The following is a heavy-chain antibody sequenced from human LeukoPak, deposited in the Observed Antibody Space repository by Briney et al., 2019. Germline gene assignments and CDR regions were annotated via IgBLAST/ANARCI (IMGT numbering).Heavy chain of an antibody. Sequence: GGSLRLSCAASGFTFSSYWMSWVRQAPGKGLEWVANIKQDGSEKYYVDSVKGRFTISRDNAKNSLYLQMNSLRAEDTAVYYCARDLAARNFYYYYMDVWGKGTTVTVSS. D-gene: IGHD6-6*01. CDR2: IKQDGSEK. V-gene: IGHV3-7*01. CDR3: ARDLAARNFYYYYMDV. CDR1: GFTFSSYW. J-gene: IGHJ6*03.